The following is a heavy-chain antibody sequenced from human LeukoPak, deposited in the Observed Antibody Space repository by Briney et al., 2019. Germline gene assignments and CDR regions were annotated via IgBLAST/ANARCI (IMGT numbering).Heavy chain of an antibody. Sequence: GGSLRLSCAASGFTFSSYAMGWVRQAPGKGLEWVSGISGSGGSTYYADSVKGRFTISRDNSKNTLYLQMNSLRAEDTAVYYCAKYYDILTGWIDYWGQGTLVTVSS. J-gene: IGHJ4*02. V-gene: IGHV3-23*01. CDR1: GFTFSSYA. CDR3: AKYYDILTGWIDY. D-gene: IGHD3-9*01. CDR2: ISGSGGST.